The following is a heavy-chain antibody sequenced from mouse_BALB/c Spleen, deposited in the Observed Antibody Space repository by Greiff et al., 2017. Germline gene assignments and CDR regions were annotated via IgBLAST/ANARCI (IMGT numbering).Heavy chain of an antibody. Sequence: VQLQQSGTVLARPGASVKMSCKASGYTFTSYWMHWVKQRPGQGLEWIGAIYPGNSDTSYNQNFKGKAKLTAVTSTSTAYMELSSLTNEDSAVYYCTEDGNYSWFAYWGQGTLVTVSA. CDR1: GYTFTSYW. CDR2: IYPGNSDT. CDR3: TEDGNYSWFAY. D-gene: IGHD2-1*01. J-gene: IGHJ3*01. V-gene: IGHV1-5*01.